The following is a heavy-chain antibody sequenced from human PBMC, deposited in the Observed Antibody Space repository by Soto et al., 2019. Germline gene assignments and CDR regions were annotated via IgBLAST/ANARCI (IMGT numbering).Heavy chain of an antibody. V-gene: IGHV4-34*01. D-gene: IGHD6-13*01. CDR1: GGSFSGYY. Sequence: QVQLQQRGAGLLKPSETLSLTCAVYGGSFSGYYWSWIRQPPGKGLEWIGEINHSGSTNYNPSLKSRVTISVDTSKNQFSLKLSSVTAADTAVYYCARGNRVAAAGIVGGWFDPWGQGTLVTVSS. CDR3: ARGNRVAAAGIVGGWFDP. CDR2: INHSGST. J-gene: IGHJ5*02.